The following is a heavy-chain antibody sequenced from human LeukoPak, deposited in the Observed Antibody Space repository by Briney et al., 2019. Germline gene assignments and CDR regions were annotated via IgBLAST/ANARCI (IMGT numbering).Heavy chain of an antibody. CDR1: GFTFGDYA. CDR3: TTGGNVFSYDAFDI. J-gene: IGHJ3*02. V-gene: IGHV3-49*03. Sequence: GGSLRLSCTASGFTFGDYAMSWFRQAPGKGLEWVGFIRSKAYGGTTEYAASVKGRFTISRDDSKSIAYLQMNSLKTEDTAVYYCTTGGNVFSYDAFDIWGQGTMVTVSS. CDR2: IRSKAYGGTT. D-gene: IGHD4-23*01.